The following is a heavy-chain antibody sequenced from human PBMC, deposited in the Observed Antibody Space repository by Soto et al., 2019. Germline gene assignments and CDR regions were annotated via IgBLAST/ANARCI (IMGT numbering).Heavy chain of an antibody. CDR3: ARAFFYQGSDSRGYSFDAFDF. J-gene: IGHJ3*01. D-gene: IGHD3-22*01. CDR2: ISAHTGSS. CDR1: GHTFTSSG. V-gene: IGHV1-18*01. Sequence: EASVKVSCKASGHTFTSSGMSWVRQAPGQGLEWMGWISAHTGSSEYAQRFQGRVTMTTDRSTSTAYMELRSLRSDDTAVYYCARAFFYQGSDSRGYSFDAFDFWGPGTLVTVSS.